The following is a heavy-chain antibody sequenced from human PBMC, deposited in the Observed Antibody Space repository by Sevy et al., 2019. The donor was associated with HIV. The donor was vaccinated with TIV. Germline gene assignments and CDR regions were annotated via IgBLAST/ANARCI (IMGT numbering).Heavy chain of an antibody. Sequence: GGSLRLSCAASGFTFSSYAMSWVRQAPGKGLEWVSAISGSGGSTYYADSVNGRFTISRDNSKNTLYLQMNSLRAEDTAVYYCAKDRRDYYDSSGVPSGYFDYWGQGTLVTVSS. CDR2: ISGSGGST. D-gene: IGHD3-22*01. J-gene: IGHJ4*02. V-gene: IGHV3-23*01. CDR1: GFTFSSYA. CDR3: AKDRRDYYDSSGVPSGYFDY.